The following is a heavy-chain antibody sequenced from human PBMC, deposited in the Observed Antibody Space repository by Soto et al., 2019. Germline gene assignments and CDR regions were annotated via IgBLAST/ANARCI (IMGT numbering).Heavy chain of an antibody. V-gene: IGHV4-39*01. D-gene: IGHD3-22*01. CDR3: ARISPYYYDSSGSYYYYGMDV. CDR2: IYYSGST. J-gene: IGHJ6*02. CDR1: CGSISSISYY. Sequence: SETLSLTCTVSCGSISSISYYWGWIRQPPGKGLEWIGSIYYSGSTYYNPSLKSRVTISVDTSKNQFSLKLSSVTAADTAVYYCARISPYYYDSSGSYYYYGMDVWGQGTTVTVSS.